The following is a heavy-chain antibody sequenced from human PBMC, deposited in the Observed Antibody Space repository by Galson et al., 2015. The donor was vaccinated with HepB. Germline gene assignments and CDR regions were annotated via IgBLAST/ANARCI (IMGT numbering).Heavy chain of an antibody. V-gene: IGHV3-30-3*01. CDR3: ARSKQDIVLMVYAIVEVVGAFDI. J-gene: IGHJ3*02. D-gene: IGHD2-8*01. CDR1: GFTFSSYA. Sequence: SLRLSCAASGFTFSSYAMHWVRQAPGKGLEWVAVISYDGSNKYYADSVKGRFTISRDNSKNTLYLQMNSLRAEDTAVYYCARSKQDIVLMVYAIVEVVGAFDIWGQGTMVTVSS. CDR2: ISYDGSNK.